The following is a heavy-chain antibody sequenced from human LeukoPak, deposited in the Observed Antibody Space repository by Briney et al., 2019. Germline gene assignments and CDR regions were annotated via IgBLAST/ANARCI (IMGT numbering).Heavy chain of an antibody. CDR2: IIPIFGTT. J-gene: IGHJ5*02. CDR1: GGTFSSYA. CDR3: ARSRGGLPYYNWFDP. Sequence: ASVKVSCKATGGTFSSYAINWVRQAPGQGLEWLGGIIPIFGTTNDAQKFQGRVTITADESTSTAYMELSSLRSEDTAVYYCARSRGGLPYYNWFDPWGQGTLVTVSS. V-gene: IGHV1-69*13. D-gene: IGHD3-9*01.